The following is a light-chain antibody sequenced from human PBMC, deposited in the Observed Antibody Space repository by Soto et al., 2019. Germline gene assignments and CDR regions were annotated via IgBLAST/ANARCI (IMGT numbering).Light chain of an antibody. Sequence: EIVLTQSPGTLSLSPGERATLSCRASQRVGSSYLAWYQHKPDQAPRLLIYGASIRATGIPDRFTGSGSGTDFTLTISRLEPEDFAVYYCQQYGSSPLTFGGGTKVDIK. CDR2: GAS. CDR3: QQYGSSPLT. V-gene: IGKV3-20*01. J-gene: IGKJ4*01. CDR1: QRVGSSY.